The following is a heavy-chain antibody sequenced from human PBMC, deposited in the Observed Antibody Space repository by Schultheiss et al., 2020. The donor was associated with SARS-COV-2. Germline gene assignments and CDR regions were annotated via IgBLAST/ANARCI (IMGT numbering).Heavy chain of an antibody. J-gene: IGHJ4*02. V-gene: IGHV4-59*12. Sequence: SETLSLTCTVSGGSISSYYWGWIRQPPGKGLEWIGSIYHSGSTNYNPSLKSRVTISVDKSKNQFSLKLSSVTAADTAVYYCARGPNPATPDYWGQGTLVTVSS. CDR3: ARGPNPATPDY. CDR2: IYHSGST. D-gene: IGHD2-2*01. CDR1: GGSISSYY.